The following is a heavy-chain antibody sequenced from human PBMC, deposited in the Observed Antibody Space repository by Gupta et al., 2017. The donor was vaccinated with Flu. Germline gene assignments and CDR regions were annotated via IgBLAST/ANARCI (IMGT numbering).Heavy chain of an antibody. Sequence: QVQVVESGGGVVQPGMSLRLLCAASGSSFTDYGMHLVRRATGKGLGWVAHISYDETNTYYADSVKGRLTVARDNSRNTLYLQMSSLRAEDTAVYYCAKDTMVRDVHNDYGMDVWGQGTAVTVSS. CDR1: GSSFTDYG. J-gene: IGHJ6*02. CDR3: AKDTMVRDVHNDYGMDV. D-gene: IGHD3-10*01. CDR2: ISYDETNT. V-gene: IGHV3-33*06.